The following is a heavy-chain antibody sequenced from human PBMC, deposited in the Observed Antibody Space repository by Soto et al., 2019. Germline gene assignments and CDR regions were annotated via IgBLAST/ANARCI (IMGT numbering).Heavy chain of an antibody. CDR3: AKRWHSGSYPYYFDF. CDR1: GFTFSSYA. Sequence: GGSLRLSCAASGFTFSSYAMSWVRQAPGKGLEWVSVISGSGDNTYYADSLKGRFTISRDNSKNTLYLQMNSLRAEDTAVYYCAKRWHSGSYPYYFDFWGQGTLVTVSS. CDR2: ISGSGDNT. J-gene: IGHJ4*02. V-gene: IGHV3-23*01. D-gene: IGHD1-26*01.